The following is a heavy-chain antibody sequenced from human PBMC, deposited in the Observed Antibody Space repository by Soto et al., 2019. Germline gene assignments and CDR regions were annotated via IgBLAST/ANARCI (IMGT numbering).Heavy chain of an antibody. CDR2: ISGSGDST. Sequence: EVQLLDSGGGLVQPGGSLRLSCAASGFTFSTYAMSWVRQAPGKGLEWVSTISGSGDSTYYANSVKGRFTISRDNSRNILHVQMNSLRVEATAVYYCAIGGEGSLGKTSCLFFSDYWGQGTLVTVPS. D-gene: IGHD2-15*01. J-gene: IGHJ4*02. CDR1: GFTFSTYA. V-gene: IGHV3-23*01. CDR3: AIGGEGSLGKTSCLFFSDY.